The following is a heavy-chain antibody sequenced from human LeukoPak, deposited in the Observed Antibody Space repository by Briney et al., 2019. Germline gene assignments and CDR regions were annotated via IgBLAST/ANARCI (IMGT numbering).Heavy chain of an antibody. CDR3: AKGAFLSSSGWNYYYYYGMDV. CDR1: GFTFDDYA. D-gene: IGHD6-19*01. Sequence: SLRLSCAASGFTFDDYAMHWVRQAPGKGLEWVSGISWNSGSIGYADSVKGRFTISRDNAKNSLYLQMNSLRAEDTALYYCAKGAFLSSSGWNYYYYYGMDVWGQGTTVTVSS. CDR2: ISWNSGSI. V-gene: IGHV3-9*01. J-gene: IGHJ6*02.